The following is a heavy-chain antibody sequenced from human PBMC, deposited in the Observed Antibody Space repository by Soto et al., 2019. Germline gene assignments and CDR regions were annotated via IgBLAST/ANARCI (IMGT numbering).Heavy chain of an antibody. J-gene: IGHJ4*02. V-gene: IGHV4-31*03. CDR3: ARHVPTNPFDY. CDR2: IYYSGST. Sequence: TLSLPCTLSDGSISRGRYYWNWISQHPGKGLEWIGYIYYSGSTYYNPSLKSRVTISLDTSKNQFSLKLSSVTAADTAVYYCARHVPTNPFDYWGQGILVTISS. D-gene: IGHD2-2*01. CDR1: DGSISRGRYY.